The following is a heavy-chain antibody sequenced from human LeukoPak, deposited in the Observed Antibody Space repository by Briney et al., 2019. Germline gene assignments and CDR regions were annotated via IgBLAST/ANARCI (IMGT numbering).Heavy chain of an antibody. CDR2: ISGSGSST. CDR1: GFTFSSYA. J-gene: IGHJ4*02. CDR3: AKDLYGSGWYYFDY. Sequence: GGSLRLSCAGSGFTFSSYAMNWVRQAPGKGLEWVSGISGSGSSTYYADSVKGRFTISRDNSKSTLYLQMNSLRAEDTAVYYCAKDLYGSGWYYFDYWGQGTLVTVSS. V-gene: IGHV3-23*01. D-gene: IGHD6-19*01.